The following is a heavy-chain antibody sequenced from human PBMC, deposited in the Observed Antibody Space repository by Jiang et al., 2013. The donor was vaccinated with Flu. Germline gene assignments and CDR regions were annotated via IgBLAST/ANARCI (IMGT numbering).Heavy chain of an antibody. Sequence: VQLLESGGGLVKPGGSLRLSCAASGFTFSDYYMSWIRQAPGKGLEWVSYISSSSSYTNYADSVKGRFTISRDNAKNSLYLQMNSLRAEDTAVYYCARDRYYYGSGSPLIFDLWGRGTLVTVSS. CDR1: GFTFSDYY. J-gene: IGHJ2*01. CDR2: ISSSSSYT. D-gene: IGHD3-10*01. CDR3: ARDRYYYGSGSPLIFDL. V-gene: IGHV3-11*06.